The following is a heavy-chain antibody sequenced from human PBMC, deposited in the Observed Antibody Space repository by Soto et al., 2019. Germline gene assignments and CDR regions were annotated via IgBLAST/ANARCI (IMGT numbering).Heavy chain of an antibody. J-gene: IGHJ3*02. Sequence: QVQLVQSGAEVKKPGSSVKVSCKASGGTFSSYTISWVRQAPGQGLEWMGRIIPILGIANYAQKFQGRVTIPAEKSTSTAYMELSSLRSEDTAVYYCARDLGELYSRPTARRGDAFDIWGQGTMVTVSS. V-gene: IGHV1-69*08. CDR2: IIPILGIA. CDR3: ARDLGELYSRPTARRGDAFDI. D-gene: IGHD3-10*01. CDR1: GGTFSSYT.